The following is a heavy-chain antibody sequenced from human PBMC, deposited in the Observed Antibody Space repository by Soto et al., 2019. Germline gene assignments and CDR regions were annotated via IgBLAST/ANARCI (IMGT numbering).Heavy chain of an antibody. CDR1: GGSVDSGSYY. CDR2: IYYSGST. Sequence: SETLSLTCSVSGGSVDSGSYYWHWIRQPPGKGLEWIGHIYYSGSTNYNPSLKSRVTISLDTSKYQFSLKLNSVTAADTAVYYCFSPQGYWGQGTLVTVSS. V-gene: IGHV4-61*01. CDR3: FSPQGY. J-gene: IGHJ4*02.